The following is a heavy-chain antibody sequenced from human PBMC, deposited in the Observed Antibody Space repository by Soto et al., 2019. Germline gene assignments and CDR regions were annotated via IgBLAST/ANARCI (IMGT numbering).Heavy chain of an antibody. CDR2: INAGNGYT. V-gene: IGHV1-3*01. J-gene: IGHJ5*02. Sequence: ASVKVSCKASGYTFTTYAMHWVRQAPGQRLEWMGWINAGNGYTKYSQKLQGRVTITRDTSASTAYMELSSLRSEDTAVYYCARGELRYCSSTSCYNWFDPWGQGTLVTVSS. CDR3: ARGELRYCSSTSCYNWFDP. CDR1: GYTFTTYA. D-gene: IGHD2-2*01.